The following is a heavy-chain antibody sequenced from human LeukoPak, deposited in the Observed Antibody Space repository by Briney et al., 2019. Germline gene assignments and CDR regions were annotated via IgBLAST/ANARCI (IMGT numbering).Heavy chain of an antibody. V-gene: IGHV3-7*03. CDR3: LRGMSN. J-gene: IGHJ4*02. CDR1: GFTFGTYA. Sequence: GGSLRLSCAASGFTFGTYAMSWVRQAPGKGLDWVANIKQDGSEKYYVDSVKGRFTISRDNAKNSLYLQMNSLTAEDTAVYYCLRGMSNWGQGTLVTVSS. CDR2: IKQDGSEK.